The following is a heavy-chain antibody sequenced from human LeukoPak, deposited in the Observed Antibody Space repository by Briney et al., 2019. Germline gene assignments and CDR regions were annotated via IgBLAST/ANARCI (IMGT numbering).Heavy chain of an antibody. CDR3: ARVQNYYDSSGYQGEGGLAYYFDY. CDR2: FDPEDGET. Sequence: ASVKVSCKVSGYTLTELSMHWVRQAPGKGLEWMGGFDPEDGETIYAQKFQGRVTMTEDTSTDTAYMELSSLRSEDTAVYYCARVQNYYDSSGYQGEGGLAYYFDYWGQGTLVTVSS. J-gene: IGHJ4*02. V-gene: IGHV1-24*01. D-gene: IGHD3-22*01. CDR1: GYTLTELS.